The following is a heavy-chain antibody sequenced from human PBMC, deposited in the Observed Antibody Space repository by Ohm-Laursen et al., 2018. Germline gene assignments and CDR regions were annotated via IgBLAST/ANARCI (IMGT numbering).Heavy chain of an antibody. J-gene: IGHJ4*02. CDR3: ARERRYGNYFDY. D-gene: IGHD1-1*01. Sequence: SLRLSCSASGFTFSSYGMHWVRQAPGKGLEWVAVIWYDGSNKYYADSVKGRFTISRDNSKNTLYLQMNSLRAEDTAVYYCARERRYGNYFDYWGQGTLVTVSS. V-gene: IGHV3-33*08. CDR1: GFTFSSYG. CDR2: IWYDGSNK.